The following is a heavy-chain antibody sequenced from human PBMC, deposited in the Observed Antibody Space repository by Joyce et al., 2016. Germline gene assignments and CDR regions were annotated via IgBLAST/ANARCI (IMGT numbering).Heavy chain of an antibody. J-gene: IGHJ4*02. Sequence: QVQLQESGPGLLKPSQTLSLICSVSGGSISSGGYYWSWIRQHPGKGMEWIGYVYYRGNYYDNPSLKSRATISIDTSKNQCSLKLSSVTAADTAMYYCARDLGLAPSATHAGYFDSWGQGALVTVSS. CDR3: ARDLGLAPSATHAGYFDS. CDR1: GGSISSGGYY. V-gene: IGHV4-31*03. CDR2: VYYRGNY. D-gene: IGHD3-10*01.